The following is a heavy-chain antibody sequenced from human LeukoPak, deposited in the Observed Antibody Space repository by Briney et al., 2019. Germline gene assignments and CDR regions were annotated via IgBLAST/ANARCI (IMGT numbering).Heavy chain of an antibody. Sequence: PGGSLRLSCAASGFTFSSYSMNWVRQAPGKGLEWVSSISSSSSYIYYADSVKGRFTISRDNAKNSLYLQMNSLRAEDTAVYYCARDVVRIAARLLDYWGQGTLVTVSS. CDR1: GFTFSSYS. J-gene: IGHJ4*02. V-gene: IGHV3-21*01. D-gene: IGHD6-6*01. CDR3: ARDVVRIAARLLDY. CDR2: ISSSSSYI.